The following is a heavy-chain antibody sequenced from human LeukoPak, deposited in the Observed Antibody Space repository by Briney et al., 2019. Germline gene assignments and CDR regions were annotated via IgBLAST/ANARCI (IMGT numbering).Heavy chain of an antibody. Sequence: ASVKVSCKASGGTFSSYDISWVRQAPGQGLEWMGAIIPIFGTANYAQKFQGRVTITADKSTSTAYMELSSLRSEDTAVYYCARGFFGQWGPSMVRGVIIHPMLDYWGQGTLVTVSS. CDR2: IIPIFGTA. D-gene: IGHD3-10*01. CDR3: ARGFFGQWGPSMVRGVIIHPMLDY. CDR1: GGTFSSYD. V-gene: IGHV1-69*06. J-gene: IGHJ4*02.